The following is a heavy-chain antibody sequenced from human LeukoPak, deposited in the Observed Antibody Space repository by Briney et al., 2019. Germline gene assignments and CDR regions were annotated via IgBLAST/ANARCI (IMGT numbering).Heavy chain of an antibody. D-gene: IGHD3-22*01. CDR1: GFTFSDYY. V-gene: IGHV3-11*01. CDR3: ARDPTYYYDSSGYYFRGYFDY. J-gene: IGHJ4*02. Sequence: GGSLRLSCAASGFTFSDYYMSWIRQAPGKGLEWVSYISSSGSTIYYADSVKGRFTTSRDNAKNSLYLQMNSLRAEDTAVYYCARDPTYYYDSSGYYFRGYFDYWGQGTLVTVSS. CDR2: ISSSGSTI.